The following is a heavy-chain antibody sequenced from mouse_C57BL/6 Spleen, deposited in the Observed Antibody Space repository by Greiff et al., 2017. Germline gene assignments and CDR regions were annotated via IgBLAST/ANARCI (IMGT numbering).Heavy chain of an antibody. Sequence: DVKLVESGPGLVKPSQSLSLTCSVTGYSITSGYYWNWIRQFPGNKLEWMGYISYDGSNNYNPSLKNRISITRDTSKNQFFLKLNSVTTEDTATYYCAREEAYYSNFYAMDYWGQGTSVTVSS. V-gene: IGHV3-6*01. CDR1: GYSITSGYY. CDR2: ISYDGSN. J-gene: IGHJ4*01. CDR3: AREEAYYSNFYAMDY. D-gene: IGHD2-5*01.